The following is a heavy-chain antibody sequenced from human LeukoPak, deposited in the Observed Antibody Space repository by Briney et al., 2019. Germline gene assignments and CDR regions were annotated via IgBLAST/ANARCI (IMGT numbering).Heavy chain of an antibody. Sequence: KPSDTLSLTCTVSGGSISSVDYYWSWIRQPPGKGQEWIGYIYYSGSTYYNPSLKSRVTISVDTSKNQFSLKLSSVTAADTAVYYCANSAAGTFDYWGQGTLVTVSS. V-gene: IGHV4-30-4*02. CDR3: ANSAAGTFDY. D-gene: IGHD6-13*01. CDR1: GGSISSVDYY. J-gene: IGHJ4*02. CDR2: IYYSGST.